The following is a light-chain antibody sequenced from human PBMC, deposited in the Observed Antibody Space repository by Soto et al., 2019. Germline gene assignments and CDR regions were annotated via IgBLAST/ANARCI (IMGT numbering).Light chain of an antibody. CDR3: AAWDDSLSAPSV. Sequence: QSVLTQPPSASGTPGQRVTISCSGSSSNIGSNYVYWYQQLPGTAPKLLIYRNNQRPSGVPDRFSGSKSGTSASLAISGLRSEDEADYYCAAWDDSLSAPSVFGGGTKVTVL. CDR1: SSNIGSNY. CDR2: RNN. V-gene: IGLV1-47*01. J-gene: IGLJ3*02.